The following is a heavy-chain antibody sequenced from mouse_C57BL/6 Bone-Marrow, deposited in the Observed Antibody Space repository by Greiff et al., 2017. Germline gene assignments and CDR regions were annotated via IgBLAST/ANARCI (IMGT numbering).Heavy chain of an antibody. CDR3: ARRGLWLFDY. D-gene: IGHD2-2*01. J-gene: IGHJ2*01. CDR1: GYTFTNYW. CDR2: IYPGGGYT. Sequence: QVLLQQSGAELVRPGTSVKMSCKASGYTFTNYWIGWAKQRPGHGLEWVGDIYPGGGYTNYNEKFKGKATLTADKSSSTAYMQFSSLTSEDSAVYYCARRGLWLFDYWGQGTTLTVSS. V-gene: IGHV1-63*01.